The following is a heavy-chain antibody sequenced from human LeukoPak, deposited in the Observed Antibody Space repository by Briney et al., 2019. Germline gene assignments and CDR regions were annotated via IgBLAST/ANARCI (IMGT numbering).Heavy chain of an antibody. V-gene: IGHV3-23*01. CDR1: GFTFRSYA. Sequence: GGSLRLSCAASGFTFRSYAMSWVRQAPGKGLEWVSAIAGGGSTYHADSVKGRFTISRDNSKNTLYLQMNSLRAEDTAVYYCARGGNYFGSWGQGTLVTVSS. CDR3: ARGGNYFGS. J-gene: IGHJ4*02. D-gene: IGHD1-26*01. CDR2: IAGGGST.